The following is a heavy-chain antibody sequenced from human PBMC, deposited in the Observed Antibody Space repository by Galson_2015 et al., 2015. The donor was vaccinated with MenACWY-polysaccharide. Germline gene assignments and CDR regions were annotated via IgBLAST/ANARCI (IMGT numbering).Heavy chain of an antibody. V-gene: IGHV3-23*01. CDR3: AKDHASFGWPTFDS. Sequence: SLRLSCAASGFTLSTSAMSWVRQAPGKEPEWIAAITNNAGKTYYAHSVMGRFTISRDSSSNTVSLQVNSLRVEDTALYFCAKDHASFGWPTFDSWGPGTLVTVSS. D-gene: IGHD3-10*01. CDR1: GFTLSTSA. J-gene: IGHJ4*02. CDR2: ITNNAGKT.